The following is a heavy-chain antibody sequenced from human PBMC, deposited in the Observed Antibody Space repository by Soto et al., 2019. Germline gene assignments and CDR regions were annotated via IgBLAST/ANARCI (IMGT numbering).Heavy chain of an antibody. J-gene: IGHJ4*02. Sequence: GGSLRLSCAASGFTFSSYGMHWVRQAPGKGLEWVAVISYDGSNKYYADSVKGRFTISRDNSKNTLYLQMNSLRAEDTAVYYCAKVPRGYSYGLYYFDYWGQGTLVTVSS. CDR2: ISYDGSNK. V-gene: IGHV3-30*18. CDR1: GFTFSSYG. CDR3: AKVPRGYSYGLYYFDY. D-gene: IGHD5-18*01.